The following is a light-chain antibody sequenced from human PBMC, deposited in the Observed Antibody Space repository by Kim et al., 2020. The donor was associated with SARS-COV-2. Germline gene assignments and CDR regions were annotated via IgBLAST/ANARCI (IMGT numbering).Light chain of an antibody. Sequence: DIQMTQSPSSLSTYVGDRVTITCRASQSISSYLNWYQQKPGKAPELLICGTSSLQSGVPSRFSGSGSETEFTLTINSLQPEDFATYYCQQSYSTLYSFGQGTKLEI. CDR3: QQSYSTLYS. V-gene: IGKV1-39*01. CDR1: QSISSY. J-gene: IGKJ2*03. CDR2: GTS.